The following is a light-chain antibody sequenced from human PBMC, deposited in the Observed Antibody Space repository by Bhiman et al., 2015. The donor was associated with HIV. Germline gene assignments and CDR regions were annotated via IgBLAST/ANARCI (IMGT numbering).Light chain of an antibody. CDR1: SSDVGGYTY. Sequence: QSALTQPASVSGSPGQSITIPCTATSSDVGGYTYVSWYQEHPGKAPKLMIYDVSKRPSGVSNRFSGSKSGNTASLTISGLQAEDEADYYCSSYAGSNNFPVFGTGTKVTVL. CDR2: DVS. V-gene: IGLV2-14*01. J-gene: IGLJ1*01. CDR3: SSYAGSNNFPV.